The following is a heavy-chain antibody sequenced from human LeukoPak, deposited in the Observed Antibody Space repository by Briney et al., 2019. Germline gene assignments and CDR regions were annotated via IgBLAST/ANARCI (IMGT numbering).Heavy chain of an antibody. J-gene: IGHJ4*02. CDR3: AREGLGDDSSGYYYVNFDY. V-gene: IGHV3-48*01. Sequence: PGGSLRLSCAASGFTFSSYSMNWVRQAPGKGLEWVSHISSSSSPIYYADSVMGRFTISRDNAKNSLYLQMNSLRAEDTAVYYCAREGLGDDSSGYYYVNFDYWGQGTLVTVSS. CDR1: GFTFSSYS. CDR2: ISSSSSPI. D-gene: IGHD3-22*01.